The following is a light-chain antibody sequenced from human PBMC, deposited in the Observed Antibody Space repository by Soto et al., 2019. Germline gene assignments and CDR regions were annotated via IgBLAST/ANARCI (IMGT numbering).Light chain of an antibody. V-gene: IGKV3-20*01. CDR3: QDFDSPQWT. Sequence: EIVMTQSPATLSLSPGDRATLSCRANQRASRQYLSWYQQRPGQPPRLLIYSVSMRADGVPDRFSGSGSGSEFTLTINSLEPEDFAVYYCQDFDSPQWTFGQGTKIE. CDR2: SVS. CDR1: QRASRQY. J-gene: IGKJ1*01.